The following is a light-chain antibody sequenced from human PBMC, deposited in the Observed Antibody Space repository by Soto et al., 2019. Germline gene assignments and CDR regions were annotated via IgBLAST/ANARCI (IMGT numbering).Light chain of an antibody. Sequence: DIQMTQSPSSLSASVGDRVTITCRASQSISSYLKWYQQKPVKAPKLLIYAASSLQSGVPSRFSGSGPATDFPLTISSLQPEDFATYYCKQSYSTPQLTFGGGTKVEVK. CDR2: AAS. V-gene: IGKV1-39*01. CDR3: KQSYSTPQLT. CDR1: QSISSY. J-gene: IGKJ4*01.